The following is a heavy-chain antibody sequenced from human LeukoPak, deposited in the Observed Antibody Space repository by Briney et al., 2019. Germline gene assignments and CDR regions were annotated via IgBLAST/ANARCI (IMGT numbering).Heavy chain of an antibody. V-gene: IGHV3-13*01. D-gene: IGHD1-1*01. CDR2: IGTASDT. CDR1: GFTFSSFD. CDR3: ARGPPRGKYYYMDV. Sequence: GGSLRPSCAASGFTFSSFDMHWVRQPTGQGLEWVSTIGTASDTYYPGSVEGRFTLSRDNAKNSLYLQMNSLTAGDTAVYYCARGPPRGKYYYMDVWGKGTTVTVSS. J-gene: IGHJ6*03.